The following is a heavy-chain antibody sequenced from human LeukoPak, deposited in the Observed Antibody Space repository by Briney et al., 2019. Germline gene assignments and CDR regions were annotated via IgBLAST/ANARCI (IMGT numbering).Heavy chain of an antibody. CDR1: GYTFTGYY. J-gene: IGHJ4*02. D-gene: IGHD1-26*01. CDR3: ARGLVGALNLPKYYFDY. CDR2: INPNSGGT. V-gene: IGHV1-2*04. Sequence: ASVKVSCKASGYTFTGYYMHWVRQAPGQGLEWMGWINPNSGGTNYAQKFQGWVTMTRDTSISTAYMELSRLRSDDTAVYYCARGLVGALNLPKYYFDYWGQGTLVTVSS.